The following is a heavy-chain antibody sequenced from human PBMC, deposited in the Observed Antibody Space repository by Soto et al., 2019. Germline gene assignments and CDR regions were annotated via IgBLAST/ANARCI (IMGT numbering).Heavy chain of an antibody. V-gene: IGHV4-59*01. CDR3: AREAGGPSAAYYYDSRSAFDI. CDR1: GGSISSYY. CDR2: IYYCGST. D-gene: IGHD3-22*01. Sequence: SETLSLTCTVSGGSISSYYWSWSRQPPGKGLEWIGYIYYCGSTNYNPSLKSRVTISVDTSKNQFSLKLISVTAADTAVYYCAREAGGPSAAYYYDSRSAFDIWGQGTMVTVSS. J-gene: IGHJ3*02.